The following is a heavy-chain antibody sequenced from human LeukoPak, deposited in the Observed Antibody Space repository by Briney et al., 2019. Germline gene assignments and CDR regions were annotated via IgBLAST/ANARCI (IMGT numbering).Heavy chain of an antibody. Sequence: GGSLRLSCAASGFTFSSYAMSWVRQAPGKGLEWVSRISSDGKYINYADSVRGADSVKGRFIISRDNAKNTLYLQMNSLRVEDTAIYYCARGYDSSGFPLNWGQGTLVTVSS. D-gene: IGHD3-22*01. CDR1: GFTFSSYA. CDR3: ARGYDSSGFPLN. J-gene: IGHJ4*02. CDR2: ISSDGKYI. V-gene: IGHV3-74*01.